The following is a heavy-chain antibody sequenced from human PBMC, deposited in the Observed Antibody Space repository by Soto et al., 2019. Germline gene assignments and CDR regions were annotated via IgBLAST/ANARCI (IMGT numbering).Heavy chain of an antibody. CDR2: IKQDGIEK. V-gene: IGHV3-7*01. D-gene: IGHD5-12*01. J-gene: IGHJ4*02. CDR1: GFTFSSYW. Sequence: PGGSLRLSCAASGFTFSSYWMSWVRQAPGKGLEWVANIKQDGIEKYYVDSVKGRFTISRDNAKNSLYLQMNSLRAEDTAVYYCARDLEMATIDRYFDYWGQGTLVTVSS. CDR3: ARDLEMATIDRYFDY.